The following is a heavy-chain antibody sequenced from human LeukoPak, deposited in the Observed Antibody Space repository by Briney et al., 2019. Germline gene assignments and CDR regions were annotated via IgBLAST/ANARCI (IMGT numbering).Heavy chain of an antibody. V-gene: IGHV3-23*01. CDR3: AKGLVPAARYGMDV. CDR1: GFTFSSYA. Sequence: PGASLRLSCAASGFTFSSYAMSWVRQAPGKGLEWVSAISGSGGSTYYADSVKGLFTISRDNSKNTLYLQMNSLRAEDTAVYYCAKGLVPAARYGMDVWGQGTTVTVSS. CDR2: ISGSGGST. J-gene: IGHJ6*02. D-gene: IGHD2-2*01.